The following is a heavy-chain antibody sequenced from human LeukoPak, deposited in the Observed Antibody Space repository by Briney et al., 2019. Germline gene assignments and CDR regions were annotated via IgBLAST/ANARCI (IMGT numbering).Heavy chain of an antibody. CDR2: IYYSGST. V-gene: IGHV4-31*03. Sequence: SETLSLTCTVSGDSISSGGYSWSWIRQHPGKGLEWTGLIYYSGSTYYNPSLKNRITLSVDTSKNQFSLNLSSVTAADTAVYYWARYCSSTFCRWFDPWGQGTLVTVSS. CDR1: GDSISSGGYS. D-gene: IGHD2-2*01. CDR3: ARYCSSTFCRWFDP. J-gene: IGHJ5*02.